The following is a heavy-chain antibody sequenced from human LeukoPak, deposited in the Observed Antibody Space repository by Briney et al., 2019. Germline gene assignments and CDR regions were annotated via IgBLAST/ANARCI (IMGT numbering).Heavy chain of an antibody. J-gene: IGHJ4*02. Sequence: PGGSLRLSCAASGFTFSSYGMHWVRQAPGKGLEWVAFIRYDGSNKYYADSVKGRFTISRDNSKNTLYLQMNSLRSDDTAVYYCARDSGERGSGNYLIAYWGQGTLVTVSS. CDR1: GFTFSSYG. D-gene: IGHD3-10*01. CDR2: IRYDGSNK. V-gene: IGHV3-30*02. CDR3: ARDSGERGSGNYLIAY.